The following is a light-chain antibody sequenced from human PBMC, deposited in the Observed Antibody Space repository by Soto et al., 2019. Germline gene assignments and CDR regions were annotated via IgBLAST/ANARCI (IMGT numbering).Light chain of an antibody. J-gene: IGLJ2*01. CDR3: VLYMGLGISV. V-gene: IGLV8-61*01. CDR2: NTN. Sequence: QTVVTQEPSFSVSPGGTVTFTCGLSSGSVSTNYYPSWYQQTPGQAPRTLIYNTNSRSSGVPDRFSGSILGNKAALTITGAQADDESDYYCVLYMGLGISVFGGGTKLTLL. CDR1: SGSVSTNYY.